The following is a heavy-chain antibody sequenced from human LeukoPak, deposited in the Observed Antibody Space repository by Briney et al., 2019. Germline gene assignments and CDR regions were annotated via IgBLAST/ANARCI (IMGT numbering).Heavy chain of an antibody. V-gene: IGHV4-34*01. Sequence: SETLSLTCAVYGGSFSGYYWSWIRQPPGKGLEWIGEINHSGGTNYNPSLKSRVTISVDTSKNQFSLKLSSVTAADTAVYYCARGVPDFWSGYYLYWGQGTLVTVSS. D-gene: IGHD3-3*01. CDR1: GGSFSGYY. CDR3: ARGVPDFWSGYYLY. J-gene: IGHJ4*02. CDR2: INHSGGT.